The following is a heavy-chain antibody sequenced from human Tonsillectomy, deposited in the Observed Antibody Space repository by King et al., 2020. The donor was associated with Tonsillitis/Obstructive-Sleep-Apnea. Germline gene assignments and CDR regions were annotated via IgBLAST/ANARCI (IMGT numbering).Heavy chain of an antibody. V-gene: IGHV3-21*01. CDR2: ISDSGDYI. CDR3: AREGLY. J-gene: IGHJ4*02. Sequence: VQLVESGGGTVKPGGSLRLSCAASRFSFGAYSMNWVRQAPGKGLEWVSTISDSGDYIDYADSVKGRFTISRDNAKNSLYLQMNSLRAEDTAVYYCAREGLYWGQGTLVTVSS. CDR1: RFSFGAYS.